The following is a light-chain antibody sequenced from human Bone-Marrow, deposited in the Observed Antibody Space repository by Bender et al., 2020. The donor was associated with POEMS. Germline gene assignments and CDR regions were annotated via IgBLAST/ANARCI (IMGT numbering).Light chain of an antibody. CDR3: STFAGTNALV. J-gene: IGLJ3*02. CDR2: EYN. CDR1: SRDDGSYNL. Sequence: QSALTQPASVSGSPGQSITISCTGTSRDDGSYNLAPWYQQYPGKAPKLVLYEYNKRPSGVSNRFSDSKSGNTASLTISGLQTEDEAHYYFSTFAGTNALVFGGGPKLTVL. V-gene: IGLV2-23*01.